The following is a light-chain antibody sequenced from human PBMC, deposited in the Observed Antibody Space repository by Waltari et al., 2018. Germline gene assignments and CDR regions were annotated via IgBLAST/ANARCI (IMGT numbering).Light chain of an antibody. V-gene: IGLV4-69*01. CDR2: VNSDGSH. CDR1: SGHSSHV. J-gene: IGLJ3*02. Sequence: QLVLTQSPSASASLGASVKLTCTLSSGHSSHVVAWLQQQPETGPRYLMKVNSDGSHSQGDEIPDRFSGTSSGAERYLTSSNLQSEDEADYYCQSGGHGTWVFGGGTKLTVL. CDR3: QSGGHGTWV.